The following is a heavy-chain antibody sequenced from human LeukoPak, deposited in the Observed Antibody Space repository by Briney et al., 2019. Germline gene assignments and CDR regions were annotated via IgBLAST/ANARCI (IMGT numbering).Heavy chain of an antibody. CDR1: GGTFSSYA. CDR2: IIPIFGTA. V-gene: IGHV1-69*06. Sequence: SVTVSCKASGGTFSSYAISWVRQAPGQGLEWMGRIIPIFGTANYAQKFQGRVTITADKSTSTAYMELSGLRSEDTAVYYCARDHRNWFDPWGQGTLVTVSS. D-gene: IGHD1-14*01. J-gene: IGHJ5*02. CDR3: ARDHRNWFDP.